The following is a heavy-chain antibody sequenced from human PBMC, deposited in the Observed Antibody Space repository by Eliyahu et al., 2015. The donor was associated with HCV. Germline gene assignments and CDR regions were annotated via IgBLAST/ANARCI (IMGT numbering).Heavy chain of an antibody. CDR2: VDPEDGET. CDR1: GYTFTDYH. CDR3: ATATLGSNAADY. D-gene: IGHD1-26*01. J-gene: IGHJ4*02. V-gene: IGHV1-69-2*01. Sequence: EVQLVQSGAEVKKPGATVKISCKVSGYTFTDYHIHWVQQAPGKGLEWMGLVDPEDGETMYAERFQGRVAITADTSTDTAYMELTSLRSEDRAVYYCATATLGSNAADYWGQGTPVTVSS.